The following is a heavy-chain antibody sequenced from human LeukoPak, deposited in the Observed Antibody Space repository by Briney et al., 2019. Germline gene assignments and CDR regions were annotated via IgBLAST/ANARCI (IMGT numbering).Heavy chain of an antibody. CDR3: AKFGCSSSCNTNWFDP. J-gene: IGHJ5*02. D-gene: IGHD2-2*02. CDR1: EFTFSSYD. CDR2: ISAGGTTT. V-gene: IGHV3-23*01. Sequence: PGGSLRLSCAASEFTFSSYDMSWVRQAPGKGLEWVSSISAGGTTTDYADSVKGRFTISRDNSRNTLYLQMNNLGAEDTAVYYCAKFGCSSSCNTNWFDPWGQGTLVTVSS.